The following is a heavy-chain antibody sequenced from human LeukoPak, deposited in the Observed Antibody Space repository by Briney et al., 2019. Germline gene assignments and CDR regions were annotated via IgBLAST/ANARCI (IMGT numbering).Heavy chain of an antibody. J-gene: IGHJ4*02. CDR3: AKDSEFGVYYGSGSYDY. D-gene: IGHD3-10*01. V-gene: IGHV3-9*01. CDR2: ISWNSGSI. Sequence: GGSLRLSCAASGFTFDDYAMHWVRQAPGKGLEWVSGISWNSGSIGYADSVKGRFTISRDNAKNSLYLQMNSLRAEDTAVYYWAKDSEFGVYYGSGSYDYWGQGTLVTASS. CDR1: GFTFDDYA.